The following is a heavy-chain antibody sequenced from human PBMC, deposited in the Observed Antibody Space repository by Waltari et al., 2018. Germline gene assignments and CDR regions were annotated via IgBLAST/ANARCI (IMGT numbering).Heavy chain of an antibody. CDR1: GYSISSGYY. Sequence: QVQLQESGPGLVKPSETLSLTCAVSGYSISSGYYWGWIRQPPGKGLEWIGSIYHSGSTYYNPSLKSRVTISVDTSKNQFSLKLSSVTAADTAVYYCARLDFAYSGYVEDYWGQGTLVTVSS. CDR3: ARLDFAYSGYVEDY. V-gene: IGHV4-38-2*01. D-gene: IGHD5-12*01. J-gene: IGHJ4*02. CDR2: IYHSGST.